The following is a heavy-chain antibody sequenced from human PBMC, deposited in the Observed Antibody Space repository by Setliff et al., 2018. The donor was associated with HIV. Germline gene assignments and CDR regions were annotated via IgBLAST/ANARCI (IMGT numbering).Heavy chain of an antibody. CDR2: VSSIGNT. CDR3: ARTRAPYFFDF. D-gene: IGHD1-26*01. Sequence: PSETLSLTCSVSGISINGYYWSWIRQSPRTRLEWIGYVSSIGNTNYNPSLKSRVTISVDTSKNQFSLQLDSVTAADTAVYFCARTRAPYFFDFWGQGAQVTVSS. CDR1: GISINGYY. J-gene: IGHJ4*02. V-gene: IGHV4-4*08.